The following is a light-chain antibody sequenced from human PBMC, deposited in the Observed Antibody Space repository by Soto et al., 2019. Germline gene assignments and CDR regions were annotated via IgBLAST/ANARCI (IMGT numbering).Light chain of an antibody. CDR3: AAWDDSLTGYV. Sequence: QSALPQPPSAAGTPGRRVTIACSGSSSNIGSNTVNWYQQLPGTAPILLIYSNNQRPSGVPDRFSGSKSGTSASLAISGLQSEDEADYYCAAWDDSLTGYVFGPGTNVTVL. CDR2: SNN. J-gene: IGLJ1*01. V-gene: IGLV1-44*01. CDR1: SSNIGSNT.